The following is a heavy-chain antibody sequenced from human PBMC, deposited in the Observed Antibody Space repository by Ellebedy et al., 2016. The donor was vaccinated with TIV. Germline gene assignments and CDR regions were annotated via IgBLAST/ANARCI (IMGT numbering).Heavy chain of an antibody. CDR2: IYYSGST. D-gene: IGHD2-15*01. CDR1: GGSVSSNSYY. CDR3: AREDCSGGSCYWDS. Sequence: SETLSLTCTVSGGSVSSNSYYWSWIRQPPGKGLEWIGYIYYSGSTNYNPSLKSRVTISVDTSKNQFSLKLSSVTAADTAVYYCAREDCSGGSCYWDSWGQGTLVTVSS. V-gene: IGHV4-61*01. J-gene: IGHJ5*02.